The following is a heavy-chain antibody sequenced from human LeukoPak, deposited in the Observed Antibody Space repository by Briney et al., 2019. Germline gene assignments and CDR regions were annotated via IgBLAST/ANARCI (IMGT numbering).Heavy chain of an antibody. CDR1: GGSLSGNY. Sequence: SETLSLTCAVSGGSLSGNYWTWIRQPPGKGLEWVGEFTHVGDTNYNPSLKNRVSISVDTSENQFSLRLTSVTAADTAVYYCARGNRQLAYYGSGSRLPFDSWGQGTLVTVSS. CDR2: FTHVGDT. J-gene: IGHJ4*02. CDR3: ARGNRQLAYYGSGSRLPFDS. D-gene: IGHD3-10*01. V-gene: IGHV4-34*01.